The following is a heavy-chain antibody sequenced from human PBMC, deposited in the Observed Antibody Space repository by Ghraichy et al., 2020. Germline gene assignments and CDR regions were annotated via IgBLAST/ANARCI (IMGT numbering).Heavy chain of an antibody. Sequence: SGTLSLTCTVSGDSITSGGYYWTWLRQHPGKGLEWLGYIYHTGSAYYNPSLKSRLIISIDTSNNQFSLNLKSVTAADTAIYYCARERGRSGSSFPFDIWGQGTMVTVSS. CDR2: IYHTGSA. D-gene: IGHD6-25*01. CDR1: GDSITSGGYY. J-gene: IGHJ3*02. CDR3: ARERGRSGSSFPFDI. V-gene: IGHV4-31*03.